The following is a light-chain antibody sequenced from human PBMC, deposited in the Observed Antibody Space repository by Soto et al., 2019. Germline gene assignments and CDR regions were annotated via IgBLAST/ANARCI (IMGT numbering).Light chain of an antibody. V-gene: IGKV3-20*01. Sequence: EIVLTQSPGTLSLSQGERATLSCRASQSVGSSYLAWYQQKPGQAPRLLIYGASSRAAGIPDRFSGSGSGTDFTLTISRLEPEDFAVYYCQQYGSSGTFGQGTKVDIK. CDR3: QQYGSSGT. J-gene: IGKJ1*01. CDR1: QSVGSSY. CDR2: GAS.